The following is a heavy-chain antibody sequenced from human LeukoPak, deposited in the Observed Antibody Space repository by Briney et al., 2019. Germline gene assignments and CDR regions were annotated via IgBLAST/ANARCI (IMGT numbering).Heavy chain of an antibody. J-gene: IGHJ4*02. CDR2: IYYSGST. V-gene: IGHV4-59*01. CDR1: GGSLSSYY. CDR3: ARGIAVAPVY. Sequence: SETLSLTCTVSGGSLSSYYWSWIRQPPGKGLEWIGYIYYSGSTNYNPSLKSRVTISVDTSKNQFSLKLSSVTAADTAVYYCARGIAVAPVYWGQGTLVTVSS. D-gene: IGHD6-19*01.